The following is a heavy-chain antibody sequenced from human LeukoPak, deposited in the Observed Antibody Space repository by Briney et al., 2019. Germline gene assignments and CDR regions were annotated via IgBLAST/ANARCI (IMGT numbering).Heavy chain of an antibody. D-gene: IGHD2-8*01. V-gene: IGHV1-18*01. CDR3: ARVGKYEK. CDR2: ISVYNGNT. Sequence: ASVKVSCKGSGYTLTTYGISWVRQAPGQGLEWMGWISVYNGNTNYAQKFQGRVTMTTDTSTSTAYMELRSLRSDDTAVYYCARVGKYEKWGLGTLVTVSS. CDR1: GYTLTTYG. J-gene: IGHJ4*02.